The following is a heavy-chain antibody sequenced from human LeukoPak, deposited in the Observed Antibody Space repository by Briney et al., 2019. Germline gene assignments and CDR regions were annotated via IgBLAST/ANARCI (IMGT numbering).Heavy chain of an antibody. D-gene: IGHD4-17*01. V-gene: IGHV3-23*01. CDR2: ISGSGGST. CDR3: AKTLLLDYGDYYFDY. J-gene: IGHJ4*02. CDR1: GFPFSSYA. Sequence: GSLSLSFAASGFPFSSYAMSWVRPAPGKGLEWVSAISGSGGSTYYADSVKGRFTISRDNSKNTLYLQMNSLRAEDTAVYYCAKTLLLDYGDYYFDYWGQGTLVTVSS.